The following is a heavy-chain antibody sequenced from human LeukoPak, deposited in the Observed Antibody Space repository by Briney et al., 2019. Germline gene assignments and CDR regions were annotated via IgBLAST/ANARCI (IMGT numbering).Heavy chain of an antibody. V-gene: IGHV1-2*02. CDR2: FDPEDGET. CDR3: ARGLELGMF. CDR1: GYTFTGYY. J-gene: IGHJ4*02. D-gene: IGHD1-7*01. Sequence: ASVKVSCKASGYTFTGYYMHWVRQAPGQGLEWMGGFDPEDGETFYAQKFQGRVTMTTDTSTSTAYMELRSLRSDDTAVYYCARGLELGMFWGQGTLVTVSS.